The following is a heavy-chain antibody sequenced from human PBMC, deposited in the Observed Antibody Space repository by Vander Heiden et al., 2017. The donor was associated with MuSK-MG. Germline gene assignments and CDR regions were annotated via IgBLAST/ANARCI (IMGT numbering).Heavy chain of an antibody. CDR1: GGSISSYY. CDR2: IYYSGST. J-gene: IGHJ4*02. D-gene: IGHD6-19*01. CDR3: ARHVPDIGWSPKHYYFDY. Sequence: QVQLQESGPGLVKPSETLSLTCTVSGGSISSYYWSWIRQPPGKGLEWIGYIYYSGSTNYNTSLKRRVTISVDTSKNQFSLKLSSVTAAETAVYYCARHVPDIGWSPKHYYFDYWGQGTMVTVYS. V-gene: IGHV4-59*08.